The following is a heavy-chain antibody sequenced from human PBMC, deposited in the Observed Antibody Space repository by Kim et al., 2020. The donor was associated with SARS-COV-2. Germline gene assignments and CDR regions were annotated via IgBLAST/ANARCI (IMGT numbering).Heavy chain of an antibody. CDR1: GYTFTSYG. CDR2: ISAYNGNT. J-gene: IGHJ6*02. CDR3: ARDPQEVLDYYGMDV. Sequence: ASVKVSCKASGYTFTSYGISWVRQAPGQGLEWMGWISAYNGNTNYAQKLQGRVTMTTDTSTSTAYMELRSLRSDDTAVYYCARDPQEVLDYYGMDVWGQGTTVTVSS. V-gene: IGHV1-18*01.